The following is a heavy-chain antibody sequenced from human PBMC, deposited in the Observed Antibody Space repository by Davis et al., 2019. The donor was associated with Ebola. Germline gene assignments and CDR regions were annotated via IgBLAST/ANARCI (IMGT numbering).Heavy chain of an antibody. CDR1: GYTFSGTSYY. J-gene: IGHJ6*04. CDR3: AREWVRDGMDV. CDR2: INPSGGST. Sequence: ASVKVSCKASGYTFSGTSYYMPWVRQAPGHGLEWMGIINPSGGSTNYAQKFQGRVTMTRDTSTSTVYMELSSLKSDDTAVYYCAREWVRDGMDVWGKGTPVTVSS. V-gene: IGHV1-46*01. D-gene: IGHD1-1*01.